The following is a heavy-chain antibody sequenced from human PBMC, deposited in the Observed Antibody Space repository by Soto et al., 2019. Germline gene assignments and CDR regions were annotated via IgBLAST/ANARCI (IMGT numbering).Heavy chain of an antibody. V-gene: IGHV3-23*01. CDR1: GFTFSTYA. CDR3: AKDRKMTISGWCDF. CDR2: ISGGGEST. Sequence: GGSLRLSCAASGFTFSTYAMSWVRRAPGRGLEWVSSISGGGESTYYTDSVKGRFSISRDNSKNTLYLQMNSLRAEDTAVYYCAKDRKMTISGWCDFWGQGTLVTVSS. D-gene: IGHD6-19*01. J-gene: IGHJ4*02.